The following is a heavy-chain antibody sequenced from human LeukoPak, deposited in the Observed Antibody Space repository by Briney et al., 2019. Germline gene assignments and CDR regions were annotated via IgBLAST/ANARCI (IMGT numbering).Heavy chain of an antibody. J-gene: IGHJ4*02. CDR1: GYTFTSYD. CDR2: MNPNSGNT. V-gene: IGHV1-8*01. D-gene: IGHD3-10*01. CDR3: ARGWRSGFGY. Sequence: VASVKVSCKASGYTFTSYDINWVRQATGQGLEWMGWMNPNSGNTGYAQKFQGRVTMTEDTSTDTAYMELSSLRSEDTAVYYCARGWRSGFGYWGQGTLVTVSS.